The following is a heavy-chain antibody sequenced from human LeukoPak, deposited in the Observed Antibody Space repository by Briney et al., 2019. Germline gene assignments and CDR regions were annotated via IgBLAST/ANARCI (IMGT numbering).Heavy chain of an antibody. J-gene: IGHJ6*03. CDR1: GGSFSGYY. V-gene: IGHV4-34*01. D-gene: IGHD2-21*02. CDR3: ARSWVGDYYYYYYMDV. Sequence: SETLSLTCAVYGGSFSGYYWSWIRHPPGKGLEWIGEINHSGSNNYNPSLKSRVTISVDTSKNQFSLKLSSVTAADTAVYYCARSWVGDYYYYYYMDVWGKGTTVTVSS. CDR2: INHSGSN.